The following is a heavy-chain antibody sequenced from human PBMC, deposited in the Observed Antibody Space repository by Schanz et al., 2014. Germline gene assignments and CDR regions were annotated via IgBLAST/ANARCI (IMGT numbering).Heavy chain of an antibody. J-gene: IGHJ4*02. D-gene: IGHD6-13*01. CDR2: IIPILGIA. V-gene: IGHV1-69*04. CDR3: ASSGAGYSSSWDFDY. CDR1: GYTFTSYF. Sequence: QVQLVQSGAEVKKPGASVNVSCKASGYTFTSYFIHWVRQAPGQGLEWMGRIIPILGIANYAQKFQGRVTITADKSTFTAYMDVSSLRSEDTAVYYCASSGAGYSSSWDFDYWGQGTLITVSS.